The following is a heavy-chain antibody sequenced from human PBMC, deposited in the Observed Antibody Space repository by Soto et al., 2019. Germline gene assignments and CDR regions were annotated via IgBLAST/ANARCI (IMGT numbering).Heavy chain of an antibody. V-gene: IGHV4-4*07. J-gene: IGHJ4*02. Sequence: QLQLQESGPGQVRPSETLSLTCIISGVSVRSYTWSWVRQPANKGLEWIGRVFSSVSTTYNPSLKSRVTIIMDTPENRISLKLDSVTAADAGVYFSARDGMTTGDTWCPGTAVTVSS. D-gene: IGHD2-21*02. CDR2: VFSSVST. CDR1: GVSVRSYT. CDR3: ARDGMTTGDT.